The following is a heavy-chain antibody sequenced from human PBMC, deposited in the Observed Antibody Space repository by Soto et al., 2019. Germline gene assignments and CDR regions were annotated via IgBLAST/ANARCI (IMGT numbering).Heavy chain of an antibody. CDR2: IRRDSTNI. V-gene: IGHV3-48*01. CDR3: AKDPTSSGWYVDYYFDY. CDR1: GFTFSTYS. Sequence: PGGSLRLSCATSGFTFSTYSMNWVRQAPGKGLEWVSYIRRDSTNIYYADYVKGRFTISRDNSKNTLYLQMNSLRAEDTAVYYCAKDPTSSGWYVDYYFDYWGQGTLVTVSS. J-gene: IGHJ4*02. D-gene: IGHD6-19*01.